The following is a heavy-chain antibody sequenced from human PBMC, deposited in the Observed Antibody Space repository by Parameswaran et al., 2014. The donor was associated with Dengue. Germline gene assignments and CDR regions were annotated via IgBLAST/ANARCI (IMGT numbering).Heavy chain of an antibody. CDR1: GGSISSSSYY. V-gene: IGHV4-39*07. D-gene: IGHD2-2*01. CDR2: IYYSGST. Sequence: SETLSLTCTVSGGSISSSSYYWGWIRQPPGKGLEWIGSIYYSGSTYYNPSLKSRVTISVDTSKNQFSLKLSSVTAADTAVYYCARDHGDCSSTSCQFDYWGQGTLVTVSS. J-gene: IGHJ4*02. CDR3: ARDHGDCSSTSCQFDY.